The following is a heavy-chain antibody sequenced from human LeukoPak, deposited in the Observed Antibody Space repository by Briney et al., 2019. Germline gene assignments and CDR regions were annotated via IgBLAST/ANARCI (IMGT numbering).Heavy chain of an antibody. Sequence: GASVKVSCKASGYTFTSHGISWVRQAPGQGLEWMGWISAYNGNTNYAQKLQGRVTMTTDTSTSTAYMELRSLRSGDTAVYYCARDLIRYCSGGSCYSSNYWGQGTLVTVSS. CDR1: GYTFTSHG. J-gene: IGHJ4*02. CDR3: ARDLIRYCSGGSCYSSNY. CDR2: ISAYNGNT. D-gene: IGHD2-15*01. V-gene: IGHV1-18*01.